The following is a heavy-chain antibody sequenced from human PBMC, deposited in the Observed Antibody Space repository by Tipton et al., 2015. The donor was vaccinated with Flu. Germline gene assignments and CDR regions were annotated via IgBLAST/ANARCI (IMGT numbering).Heavy chain of an antibody. CDR2: IYSGGGAT. Sequence: GSLRLSCAASEFSVSNTYISWIRQAPGKGLEWVSVIYSGGGATYYGDSVKGRFTISRDNSKNTLYLQMNSLRPEDTALYYCARGTDSSGWPHYFDDWGQGALVTVSS. CDR3: ARGTDSSGWPHYFDD. V-gene: IGHV3-66*02. J-gene: IGHJ4*02. CDR1: EFSVSNTY. D-gene: IGHD6-19*01.